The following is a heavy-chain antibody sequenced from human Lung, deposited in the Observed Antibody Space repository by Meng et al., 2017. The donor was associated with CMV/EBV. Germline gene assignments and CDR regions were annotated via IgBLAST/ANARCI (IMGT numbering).Heavy chain of an antibody. CDR2: IYYSGST. J-gene: IGHJ4*02. Sequence: SETLSLXCTVSGGSISSGCYYWGCNRQSPGKGLVWIGSIYYSGSTYYNPSLKSRVTVSVDTSKNQFPLKLSSVTAADTAVYYCARGGYYYDSSGYYYPGGFDYWGQGXLVTVSS. V-gene: IGHV4-39*06. CDR1: GGSISSGCYY. D-gene: IGHD3-22*01. CDR3: ARGGYYYDSSGYYYPGGFDY.